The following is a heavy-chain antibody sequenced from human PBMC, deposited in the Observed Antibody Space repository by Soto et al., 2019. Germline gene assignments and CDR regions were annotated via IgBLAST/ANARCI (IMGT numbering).Heavy chain of an antibody. D-gene: IGHD3-10*01. CDR2: IYYSGST. CDR1: GGSISSGDYY. J-gene: IGHJ5*02. V-gene: IGHV4-30-4*01. Sequence: PSETLSLTCTVSGGSISSGDYYWSWIRQPPGKGLEWIGYIYYSGSTYYNPSLKSRVTISVDTSKNQFSLKLSSVTAADTAVYYCARDSYGSGSYYRDNWFDPWGQGTLVTV. CDR3: ARDSYGSGSYYRDNWFDP.